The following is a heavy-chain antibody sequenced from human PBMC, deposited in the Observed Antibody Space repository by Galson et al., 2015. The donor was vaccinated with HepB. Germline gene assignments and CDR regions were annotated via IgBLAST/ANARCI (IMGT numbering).Heavy chain of an antibody. J-gene: IGHJ5*02. D-gene: IGHD2-15*01. CDR3: ARGARVAVVGGIQNSWFDP. CDR2: ISPYNGDT. CDR1: GYTFFTYS. V-gene: IGHV1-18*01. Sequence: SVKVSCKASGYTFFTYSITWVRQARSQGLEWMGWISPYNGDTTYGRKFQGRVTMTTDTFTNTAYMELRSLRSDDTAVYYCARGARVAVVGGIQNSWFDPWGQGTLVTVSS.